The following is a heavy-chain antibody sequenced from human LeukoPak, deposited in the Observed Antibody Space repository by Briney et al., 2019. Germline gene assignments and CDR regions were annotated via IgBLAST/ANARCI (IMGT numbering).Heavy chain of an antibody. D-gene: IGHD3-16*01. J-gene: IGHJ4*02. V-gene: IGHV3-74*01. CDR2: INTEGSST. Sequence: GGSLRLSCAASGFTFRTYWMHWVRHAPGKGLMWVSRINTEGSSTSYADSVKGRLTISRDNAKNTLYLQMNSVRAEDTAVYYCARSSFPYYFDYWGQGTLVTVSS. CDR3: ARSSFPYYFDY. CDR1: GFTFRTYW.